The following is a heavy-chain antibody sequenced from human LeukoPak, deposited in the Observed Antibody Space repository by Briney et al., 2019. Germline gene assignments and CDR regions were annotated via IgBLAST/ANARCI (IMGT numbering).Heavy chain of an antibody. Sequence: SETLSLTCSASGDSFSRSDSYWDWLRQPPGRGREWIGTIYHSGRTYYSPSLKSRVTMSVDPSNNQFSLNLRSVTAADTAVYYCARRRYYDGSGYLEWGQGTLLSVSS. D-gene: IGHD3-22*01. J-gene: IGHJ1*01. CDR3: ARRRYYDGSGYLE. V-gene: IGHV4-39*01. CDR2: IYHSGRT. CDR1: GDSFSRSDSY.